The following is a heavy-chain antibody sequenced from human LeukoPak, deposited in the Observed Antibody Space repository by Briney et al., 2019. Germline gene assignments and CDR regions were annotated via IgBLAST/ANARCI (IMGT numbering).Heavy chain of an antibody. CDR2: INAGNGNT. Sequence: ASVKVSCKASGYTFTSYAMHWVRQAPGQRLEWMGWINAGNGNTKYSQKFQGRVTITRDTSASTAYMELSSLRSEDTAVYYCARGAYCGGDCYSYLFDYWGQGTLVTVSS. V-gene: IGHV1-3*01. CDR3: ARGAYCGGDCYSYLFDY. CDR1: GYTFTSYA. J-gene: IGHJ4*02. D-gene: IGHD2-21*01.